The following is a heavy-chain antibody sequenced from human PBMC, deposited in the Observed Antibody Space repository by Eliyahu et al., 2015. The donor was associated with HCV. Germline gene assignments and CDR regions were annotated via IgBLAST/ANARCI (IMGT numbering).Heavy chain of an antibody. V-gene: IGHV4-34*01. CDR3: ARGYRRHDY. CDR2: INHHGST. D-gene: IGHD1-14*01. CDR1: GASLTGYF. J-gene: IGHJ4*02. Sequence: QVQLQQWGAGLLKPSETLSLTCDVYGASLTGYFWSWIRQPPGKGLEWIGGINHHGSTNYNPSLKSRVIISIDMSENQFSLRLTSVTAADTAVYFCARGYRRHDYWGQGTLVAVSS.